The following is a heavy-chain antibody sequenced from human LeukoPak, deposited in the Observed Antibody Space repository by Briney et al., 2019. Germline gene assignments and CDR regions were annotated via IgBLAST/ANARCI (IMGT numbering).Heavy chain of an antibody. J-gene: IGHJ4*02. CDR1: GGSISSGGYY. Sequence: SETLSLTCTVSGGSISSGGYYWSWIRQHPGKGLEWIGYIYYSGSTYYNPSLKSRVTISVDTSKNQFSLKLSSVTAADTAVYYCARGYLDDYGDYGYFDYWGQGTLVTVSS. D-gene: IGHD4-17*01. CDR3: ARGYLDDYGDYGYFDY. CDR2: IYYSGST. V-gene: IGHV4-31*03.